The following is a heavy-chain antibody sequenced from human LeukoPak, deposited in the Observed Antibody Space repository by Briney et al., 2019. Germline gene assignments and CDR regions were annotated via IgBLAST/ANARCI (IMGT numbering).Heavy chain of an antibody. J-gene: IGHJ4*02. Sequence: ASLRVSSTASGYTFTADYMPSGRQAPGQGVEWMGWINPNSGVTNYAQKLQGRVTITRDTSISTAYMELSRLRSDDTAVYYCARDHQLDYWGQGTLVTVSS. CDR1: GYTFTADY. CDR2: INPNSGVT. V-gene: IGHV1-2*02. CDR3: ARDHQLDY.